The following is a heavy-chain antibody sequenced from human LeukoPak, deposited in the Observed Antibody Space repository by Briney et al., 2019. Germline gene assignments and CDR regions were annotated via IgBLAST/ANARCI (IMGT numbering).Heavy chain of an antibody. D-gene: IGHD6-13*01. CDR2: ISSSSSYT. CDR3: ARDLPVAAAGSDY. Sequence: PGGSLRLSCAASGFTFSSYGMSWVRQAPGKGLEWVSYISSSSSYTNYADSVKGRFTISRDNAKNSLYLQMNSLRAEDTAVYYCARDLPVAAAGSDYWGQGTLVTVSS. CDR1: GFTFSSYG. V-gene: IGHV3-21*05. J-gene: IGHJ4*02.